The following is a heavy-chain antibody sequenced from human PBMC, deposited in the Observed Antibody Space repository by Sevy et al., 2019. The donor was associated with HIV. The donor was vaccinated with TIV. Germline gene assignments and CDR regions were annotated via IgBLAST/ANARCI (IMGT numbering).Heavy chain of an antibody. Sequence: GVLRLSCTASGFTFGDYAMSWFRQAPGKGLEWVGFIRSKAYGGTTEYAASVKGRFTISRDDSKSIAYLQMNSLKTEDTAVYYCTRDAPYYDFWSGYYGFDYWGQGTLVTVSS. CDR1: GFTFGDYA. V-gene: IGHV3-49*03. CDR2: IRSKAYGGTT. J-gene: IGHJ4*02. D-gene: IGHD3-3*01. CDR3: TRDAPYYDFWSGYYGFDY.